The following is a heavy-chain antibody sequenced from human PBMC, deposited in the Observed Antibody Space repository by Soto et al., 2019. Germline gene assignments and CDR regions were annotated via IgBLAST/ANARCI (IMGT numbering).Heavy chain of an antibody. J-gene: IGHJ4*02. CDR2: ISSNGGST. Sequence: GGSLRLSCSASGFTFSSYAMHWVRQAPGKGLEYVSAISSNGGSTYYADSVKGRSTISRDNSKNTLYLQMSSLRAEDTAVYYCVKDQGFVRYSGYDFDYWGQGTLVTVSS. D-gene: IGHD5-12*01. CDR3: VKDQGFVRYSGYDFDY. CDR1: GFTFSSYA. V-gene: IGHV3-64D*06.